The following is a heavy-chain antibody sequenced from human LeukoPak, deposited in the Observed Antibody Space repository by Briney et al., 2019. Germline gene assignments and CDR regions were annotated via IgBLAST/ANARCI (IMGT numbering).Heavy chain of an antibody. V-gene: IGHV3-23*01. Sequence: GGSLRLSCAASGVTFSSYAMSWGRQAPGKGLEWVSAISGSGGSTYYADSVKGGFTISRDNSKNTLYLRMNSLRAEDTAVYYCAKALSEIYCSSTSCYFLDYWGQGTLVTVSS. CDR2: ISGSGGST. J-gene: IGHJ4*02. CDR1: GVTFSSYA. CDR3: AKALSEIYCSSTSCYFLDY. D-gene: IGHD2-2*01.